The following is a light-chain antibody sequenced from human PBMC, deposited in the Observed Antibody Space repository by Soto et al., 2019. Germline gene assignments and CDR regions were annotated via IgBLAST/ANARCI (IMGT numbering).Light chain of an antibody. V-gene: IGKV1-39*01. CDR3: QQSYGTPRT. CDR2: AVS. Sequence: DIQMTQSPSSLSASVGDRVTITCRASLTISTYLSWYQQSPGKAPKLLVYAVSSLKSGVPSRFSGSGSGTDFTLTISNLQPEDFATYYCQQSYGTPRTFGQGTKVEIK. CDR1: LTISTY. J-gene: IGKJ1*01.